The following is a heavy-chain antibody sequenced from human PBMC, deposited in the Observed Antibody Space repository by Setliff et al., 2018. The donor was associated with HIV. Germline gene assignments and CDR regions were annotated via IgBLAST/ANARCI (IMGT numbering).Heavy chain of an antibody. J-gene: IGHJ6*03. D-gene: IGHD3-3*01. Sequence: PSETLSLTCTVSGGSISSYYWSWIRQPPGKGLEWIGYIYYSGSTNYNPSLKSRVTISVDTSKNQFSLKLSSVTAADTAVYYCARPYYNFANGYYYYYYMDVWGKGTTVTVS. CDR2: IYYSGST. CDR3: ARPYYNFANGYYYYYYMDV. V-gene: IGHV4-59*01. CDR1: GGSISSYY.